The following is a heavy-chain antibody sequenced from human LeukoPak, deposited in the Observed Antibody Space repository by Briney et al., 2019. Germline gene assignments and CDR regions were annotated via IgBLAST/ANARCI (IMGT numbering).Heavy chain of an antibody. CDR1: GFTFSGSA. Sequence: PGGSLRLSCAASGFTFSGSAIHWVRQAPGKGLEWVSVISRDGSGTYYADSVKGRFTISRDNSKNTVYLQMNSLEPDDTAVYYCARDALYSSGTYFDYWGQGTRVTVSS. J-gene: IGHJ4*02. D-gene: IGHD3-10*01. V-gene: IGHV3-30*04. CDR3: ARDALYSSGTYFDY. CDR2: ISRDGSGT.